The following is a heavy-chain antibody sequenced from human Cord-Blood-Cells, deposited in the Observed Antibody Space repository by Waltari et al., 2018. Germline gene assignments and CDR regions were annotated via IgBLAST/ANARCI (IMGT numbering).Heavy chain of an antibody. Sequence: QVKLVESGGGVVQPGGSMRLSCAASGFTFSRSGLPWVRQAPGKGLEWVAFIRYDGSNKYYADSVKGRFTISRDNSKNTLYLQMNSLRAEDTAVYYCAKGGSSNDYWGQGTLVTVSS. CDR3: AKGGSSNDY. V-gene: IGHV3-30*02. CDR1: GFTFSRSG. CDR2: IRYDGSNK. J-gene: IGHJ4*02. D-gene: IGHD6-6*01.